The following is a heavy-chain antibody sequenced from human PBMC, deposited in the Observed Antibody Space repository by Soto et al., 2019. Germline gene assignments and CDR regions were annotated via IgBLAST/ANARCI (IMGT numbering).Heavy chain of an antibody. J-gene: IGHJ4*02. CDR1: GGSISSYY. D-gene: IGHD3-22*01. V-gene: IGHV4-59*01. CDR2: IYYSVST. Sequence: SETLSLTCTVSGGSISSYYWSWIRQPPGKGLEWIGYIYYSVSTNYNPSLKSRVTISVDTSKNQFSLKLSSVTAADTAVYYCAREGADYDSSGYHFDYWGQGTLVTVSS. CDR3: AREGADYDSSGYHFDY.